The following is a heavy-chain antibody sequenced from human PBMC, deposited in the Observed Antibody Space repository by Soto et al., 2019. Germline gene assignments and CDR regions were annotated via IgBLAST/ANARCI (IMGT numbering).Heavy chain of an antibody. CDR3: AKEVGIAVAGTDYYYGMDV. D-gene: IGHD6-19*01. CDR2: ISYDGSNK. J-gene: IGHJ6*02. CDR1: GFTFSSYG. Sequence: QVQLVESGGGVVQPGRSMRLSCAASGFTFSSYGMHWVRQAPGKGREWVAVISYDGSNKYYADSVKGRLTISRDNSKNTLYLKMNSLRAEDTAVYYCAKEVGIAVAGTDYYYGMDVWGQGTTVTVSS. V-gene: IGHV3-30*18.